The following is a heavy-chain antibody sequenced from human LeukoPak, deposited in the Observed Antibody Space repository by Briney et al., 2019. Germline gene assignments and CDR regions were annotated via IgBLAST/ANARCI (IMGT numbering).Heavy chain of an antibody. D-gene: IGHD3-22*01. V-gene: IGHV4-39*01. CDR2: IYYSGST. J-gene: IGHJ6*02. CDR3: ARRKYYYDSSGYPYPGMDV. Sequence: SETLSLTCTVSGGSISISSYYWGWIRQPPGKGLEWIGSIYYSGSTYYNPSLKSRVTISVDTSKNQFSLKLSSVTAADTAVYYCARRKYYYDSSGYPYPGMDVWGQGTTVTVSS. CDR1: GGSISISSYY.